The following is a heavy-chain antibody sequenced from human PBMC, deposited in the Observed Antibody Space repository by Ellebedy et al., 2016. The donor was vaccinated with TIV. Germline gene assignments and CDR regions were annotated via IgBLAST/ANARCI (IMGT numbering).Heavy chain of an antibody. D-gene: IGHD3-3*02. V-gene: IGHV4-59*01. J-gene: IGHJ4*02. CDR3: ARGGRIFGVVIDS. CDR1: GGSISSYY. Sequence: GSLRLXXTVSGGSISSYYWSWIRQPPGKGLEWVGYISYSGSTNYNPSLKSRVTISLDTSKNQFSLKLSSVTAADTAVYYCARGGRIFGVVIDSWGQGTLVTVSS. CDR2: ISYSGST.